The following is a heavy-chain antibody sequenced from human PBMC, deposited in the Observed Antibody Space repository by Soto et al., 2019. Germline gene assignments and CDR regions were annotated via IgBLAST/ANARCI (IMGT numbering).Heavy chain of an antibody. V-gene: IGHV1-69*13. D-gene: IGHD3-10*01. J-gene: IGHJ2*01. CDR3: ARRRGGSGSYSPWYFDL. CDR2: IIPIFGTA. CDR1: GGTFSSYA. Sequence: SVKVSCKASGGTFSSYAISWVRQAPGQGLEWMGGIIPIFGTANYAQKFQGRVTITADESTSTAYMELSSLRSEDTAVYYCARRRGGSGSYSPWYFDLWGRGTLVTVS.